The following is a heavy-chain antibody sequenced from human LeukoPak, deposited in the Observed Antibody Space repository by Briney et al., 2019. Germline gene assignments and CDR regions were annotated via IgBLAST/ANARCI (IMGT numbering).Heavy chain of an antibody. V-gene: IGHV3-23*01. Sequence: GGSLGLSCAASGFTFSSYAMSWVRQAPGKGLEWVSAISGSGGSTYYADSVKGRFTISRDNSKNTLYLQMNSLRAEDTAVYYGAKDSPSRTATTEVPVDYWGQGTLVTVSS. CDR1: GFTFSSYA. J-gene: IGHJ4*02. CDR2: ISGSGGST. CDR3: AKDSPSRTATTEVPVDY. D-gene: IGHD1/OR15-1a*01.